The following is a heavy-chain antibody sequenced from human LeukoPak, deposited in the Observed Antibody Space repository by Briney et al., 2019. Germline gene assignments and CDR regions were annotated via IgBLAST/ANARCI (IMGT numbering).Heavy chain of an antibody. CDR3: ARDGETYYDFWSGYYGGGYFDY. J-gene: IGHJ4*02. CDR1: GGSISSSSYY. Sequence: SETLSLTCTVSGGSISSSSYYWGWIRQPPGKGLEWIGSIYYSGSTYYNPSLKSRVTISVDTSKNQFSLKLSSVTAADTAVYYCARDGETYYDFWSGYYGGGYFDYWGQGTLVTVSS. V-gene: IGHV4-39*07. D-gene: IGHD3-3*01. CDR2: IYYSGST.